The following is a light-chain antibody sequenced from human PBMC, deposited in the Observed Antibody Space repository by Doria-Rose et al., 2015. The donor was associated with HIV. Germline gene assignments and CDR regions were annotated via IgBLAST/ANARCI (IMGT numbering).Light chain of an antibody. CDR1: QSFSSTY. J-gene: IGKJ1*01. CDR2: DGS. Sequence: EIGLTQSPGTLSLSPGERATLSCRASQSFSSTYLAWYQQKPGQAPSLLIYDGSTRATGIPDRFSASGSGTDFTLTINRLEPEDVALYYCHQYGTSWTFGQGTKVE. V-gene: IGKV3-20*01. CDR3: HQYGTSWT.